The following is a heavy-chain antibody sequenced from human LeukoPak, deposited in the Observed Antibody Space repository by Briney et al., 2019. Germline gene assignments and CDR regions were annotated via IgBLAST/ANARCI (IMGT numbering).Heavy chain of an antibody. V-gene: IGHV4-30-2*01. CDR2: IYHSGST. CDR1: GGSISSGGYY. D-gene: IGHD3-10*01. J-gene: IGHJ3*02. CDR3: ARDFPRITMVPGAFDI. Sequence: SETLSLTCTVSGGSISSGGYYWSWIRQPPGKGLEWIGYIYHSGSTYYNPSLKSRVTISVDRSKNQFSLKLSSVTAADTAVYYCARDFPRITMVPGAFDIWGQGTMVTVSS.